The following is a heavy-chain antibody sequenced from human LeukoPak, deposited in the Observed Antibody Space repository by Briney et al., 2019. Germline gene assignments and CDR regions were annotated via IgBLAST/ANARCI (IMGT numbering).Heavy chain of an antibody. Sequence: GGSLRLSCGGSGFSINGYAMSWVRQAPGKGLEWVAVTGGSDDNTHYADSVKGRFSISRDTSENRLFLQMNSLRPDDSALYYCTKDLMTGFSSGWYLAYWGQGTLVTVSS. J-gene: IGHJ4*02. D-gene: IGHD6-25*01. CDR1: GFSINGYA. CDR3: TKDLMTGFSSGWYLAY. V-gene: IGHV3-23*01. CDR2: TGGSDDNT.